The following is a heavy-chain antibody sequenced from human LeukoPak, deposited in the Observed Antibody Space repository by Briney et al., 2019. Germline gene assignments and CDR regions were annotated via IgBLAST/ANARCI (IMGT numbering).Heavy chain of an antibody. V-gene: IGHV3-23*01. CDR2: ISGSGGST. D-gene: IGHD3-22*01. CDR1: GFTFSSYG. CDR3: ARNRYDSSGYYFYYYYYYMDV. Sequence: GGTLRLSCAASGFTFSSYGMSWVRQAPGKGLEWVSAISGSGGSTYYADSVKGRFTISRDNAKNSLYLQMNSLRAEDTAVYYCARNRYDSSGYYFYYYYYYMDVWGKGTTVTVSS. J-gene: IGHJ6*03.